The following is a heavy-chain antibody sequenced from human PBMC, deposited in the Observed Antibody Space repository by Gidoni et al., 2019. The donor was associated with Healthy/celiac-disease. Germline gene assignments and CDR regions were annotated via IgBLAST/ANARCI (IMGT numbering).Heavy chain of an antibody. CDR3: AKDAYYYDSSGYCDLDY. J-gene: IGHJ4*02. D-gene: IGHD3-22*01. V-gene: IGHV3-23*01. Sequence: EVQLLESGGGLVQPGGSLRLSCAASGFTFSSYAMSWVRQAPGKGLEWVSAISGSGGSTYYADSVKGRFTISRDNSKNTLYLQMNSLRAEDTAVYYCAKDAYYYDSSGYCDLDYWGQGTLVTVSS. CDR2: ISGSGGST. CDR1: GFTFSSYA.